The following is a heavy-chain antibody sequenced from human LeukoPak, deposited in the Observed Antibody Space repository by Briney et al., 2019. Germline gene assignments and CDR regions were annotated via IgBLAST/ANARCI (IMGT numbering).Heavy chain of an antibody. J-gene: IGHJ6*02. V-gene: IGHV3-9*01. CDR3: AKSIIAASPGYYYGMDV. D-gene: IGHD6-6*01. Sequence: PGGSLRLSCAASGFTFDDYAMHWVRQAPGKGLEWVSGISWNSGSIGYADSVKGRFTISRDNAKNSLYLQMNSLRGEDTALYFCAKSIIAASPGYYYGMDVWGHGTTVTVSS. CDR1: GFTFDDYA. CDR2: ISWNSGSI.